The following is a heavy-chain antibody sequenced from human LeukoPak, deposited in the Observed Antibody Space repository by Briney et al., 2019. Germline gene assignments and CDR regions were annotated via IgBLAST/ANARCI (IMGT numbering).Heavy chain of an antibody. J-gene: IGHJ4*02. CDR1: GFTFSNYW. CDR3: ARDLVGVFDY. D-gene: IGHD2-8*02. CDR2: IYSGGST. Sequence: GGSLRLSCAASGFTFSNYWMSWVRQAPGKGLEWVSVIYSGGSTYYADSVKGRFTISRDNSKNTLYLQMNSLRAEDTAVYYCARDLVGVFDYWGQGTLVTVSS. V-gene: IGHV3-53*01.